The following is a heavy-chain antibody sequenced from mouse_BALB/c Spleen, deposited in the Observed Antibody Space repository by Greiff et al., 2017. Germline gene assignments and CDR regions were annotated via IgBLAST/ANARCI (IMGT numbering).Heavy chain of an antibody. V-gene: IGHV2-6-7*01. D-gene: IGHD1-2*01. CDR2: IWGDGST. CDR1: GFSLTGYG. CDR3: ARDQGLLRRSGYFDV. Sequence: VQVVESGPGLVAPSQSLSITCTVSGFSLTGYGVNWVRQPPGKGLEWLGMIWGDGSTDYNSALKSRLSISKDNSKSQVFLKMNSLQTDDTARYYCARDQGLLRRSGYFDVWGAGTTVTVSS. J-gene: IGHJ1*01.